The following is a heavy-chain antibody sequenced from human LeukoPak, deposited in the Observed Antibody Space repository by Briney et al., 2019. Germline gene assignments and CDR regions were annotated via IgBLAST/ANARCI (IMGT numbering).Heavy chain of an antibody. D-gene: IGHD6-25*01. CDR2: IKSKADGGTK. CDR1: GFTFSNVW. CDR3: TTAPDAAI. V-gene: IGHV3-15*01. J-gene: IGHJ4*02. Sequence: GGSLRLSCAASGFTFSNVWMSRVRQAPGKGLEWIGLIKSKADGGTKGSAAPVKGRFTISRDDSKNTLYLQMSSLKIEDTDVYYCTTAPDAAIWGQGTLVTVSS.